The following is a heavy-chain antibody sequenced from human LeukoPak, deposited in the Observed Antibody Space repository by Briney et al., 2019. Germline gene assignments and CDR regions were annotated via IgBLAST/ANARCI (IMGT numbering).Heavy chain of an antibody. Sequence: TGGSLRLSCAASGFTVSSYEMNWVRQAPGKGLEWVSHIPSSDTTTYYADSVKGRFTMSRDNAKNSLYLQLNSLRDEDTAIYYCAREAALGGQGTLVTVSS. V-gene: IGHV3-48*03. CDR2: IPSSDTTT. CDR1: GFTVSSYE. D-gene: IGHD2-15*01. CDR3: AREAAL. J-gene: IGHJ4*02.